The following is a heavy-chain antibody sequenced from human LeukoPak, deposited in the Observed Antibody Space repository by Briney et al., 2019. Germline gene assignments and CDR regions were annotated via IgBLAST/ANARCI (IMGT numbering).Heavy chain of an antibody. CDR2: ISSSSSYI. CDR1: GFPFISYS. Sequence: GSLRLSCAASGFPFISYSMNWVRQAPGKGLEWVSSISSSSSYIYHADSVKGRFTTSRDNAKNSLYLQMNSLRAEDTAVYYCARGWGYDSSGYFYYFDYWGQGTLVTVSS. D-gene: IGHD3-22*01. V-gene: IGHV3-21*01. J-gene: IGHJ4*02. CDR3: ARGWGYDSSGYFYYFDY.